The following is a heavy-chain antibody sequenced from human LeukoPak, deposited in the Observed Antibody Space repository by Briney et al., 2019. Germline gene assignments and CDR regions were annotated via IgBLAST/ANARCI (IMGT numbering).Heavy chain of an antibody. Sequence: SETLSLTCTVSGVSMSRYFWSWIRQSPGKGLEWIGNIYYSGGTNYNPSLKSRINMSVDTSRNQFSLKVRSVTAADAAVYYCARYPGEISLFFDYWGQGTLVIVSS. CDR3: ARYPGEISLFFDY. V-gene: IGHV4-59*01. CDR2: IYYSGGT. CDR1: GVSMSRYF. J-gene: IGHJ4*02. D-gene: IGHD5-24*01.